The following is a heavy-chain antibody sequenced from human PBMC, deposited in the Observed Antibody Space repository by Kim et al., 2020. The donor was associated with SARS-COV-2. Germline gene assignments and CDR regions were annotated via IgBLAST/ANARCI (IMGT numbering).Heavy chain of an antibody. CDR1: GFTFSDYY. J-gene: IGHJ4*02. D-gene: IGHD3-10*01. V-gene: IGHV3-11*04. CDR2: ISSSGSTI. CDR3: ARDRYRRITMVRGGPD. Sequence: GGSLRLSCAASGFTFSDYYMSWIRQAPGKGLEWVSYISSSGSTIYYADSVKGRFTISRDNAKNSLYLQMNSLRAEDTAVCYCARDRYRRITMVRGGPDWGQGTLVTVSS.